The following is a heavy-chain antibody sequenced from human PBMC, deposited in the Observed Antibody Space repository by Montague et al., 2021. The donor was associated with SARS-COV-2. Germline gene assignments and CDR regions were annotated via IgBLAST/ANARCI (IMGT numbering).Heavy chain of an antibody. D-gene: IGHD4/OR15-4a*01. CDR3: ARDKGAATPFDP. CDR2: ITTDATNT. Sequence: SLRLSFSASGFTFSNHWMHWVRQPPGKGLVWVSRITTDATNTAYADSVKGRFTVSRDNAKNTLYLQMNSLRVEDTAVYYCARDKGAATPFDPWGQGTLVTVSS. V-gene: IGHV3-74*03. J-gene: IGHJ5*02. CDR1: GFTFSNHW.